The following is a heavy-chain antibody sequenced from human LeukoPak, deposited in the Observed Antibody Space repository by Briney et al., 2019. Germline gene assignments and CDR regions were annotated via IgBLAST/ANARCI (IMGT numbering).Heavy chain of an antibody. V-gene: IGHV3-74*01. CDR3: AREMLGGTTYYDFWSGQNAFDI. Sequence: GGSLRLSCAASGFTFSSYWMHWVRQAPGKGLVWVSRINTDGSSTSYADSVKGRFTISRDNAKNTLYLQMNSLRAEDTAVYYCAREMLGGTTYYDFWSGQNAFDIWGQGIMVTVSS. CDR1: GFTFSSYW. J-gene: IGHJ3*02. CDR2: INTDGSST. D-gene: IGHD3-3*01.